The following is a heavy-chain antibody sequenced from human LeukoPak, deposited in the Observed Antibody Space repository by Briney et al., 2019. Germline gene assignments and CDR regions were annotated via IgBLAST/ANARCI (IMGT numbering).Heavy chain of an antibody. Sequence: SETLSLTCTVSGGSISSSSYYWGWIRQPPGKGLEWIGSIYYSGSTYYNPFLKSRVTISVDTSKNQFSLKLSSVTAADTAVYYCARDSAAAGTFPFDYWGQGTLVTVSS. CDR3: ARDSAAAGTFPFDY. V-gene: IGHV4-39*07. CDR1: GGSISSSSYY. CDR2: IYYSGST. J-gene: IGHJ4*02. D-gene: IGHD6-13*01.